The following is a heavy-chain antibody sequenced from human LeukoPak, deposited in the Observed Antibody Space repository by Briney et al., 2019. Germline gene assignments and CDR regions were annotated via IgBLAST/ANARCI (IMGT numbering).Heavy chain of an antibody. CDR1: GGSISSGRYW. D-gene: IGHD3-3*01. V-gene: IGHV4-31*03. CDR3: ARAILTVSGSVWYFDL. J-gene: IGHJ2*01. CDR2: VYNSGST. Sequence: PSQTLSLTCTVSGGSISSGRYWRSWIRQHPGKGLEWIGYVYNSGSTYYSPSLRSRLSMSVDTSNNQFSLNLRSVTAADTAVYYCARAILTVSGSVWYFDLWGRGTLVTVSS.